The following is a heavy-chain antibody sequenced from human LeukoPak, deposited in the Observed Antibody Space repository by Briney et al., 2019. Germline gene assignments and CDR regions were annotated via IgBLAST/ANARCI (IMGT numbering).Heavy chain of an antibody. D-gene: IGHD1-1*01. CDR3: AREIAAQSGLDY. CDR1: GGSISSGDYY. V-gene: IGHV4-30-4*01. CDR2: IYYSGST. Sequence: SETLSLTCTVSGGSISSGDYYWSWIRQPPGKGLEWIGYIYYSGSTYYNPSLKSRVTISVDTSKNQFSLKLSSVTAADTAVYYCAREIAAQSGLDYWGQGTLVTVSP. J-gene: IGHJ4*02.